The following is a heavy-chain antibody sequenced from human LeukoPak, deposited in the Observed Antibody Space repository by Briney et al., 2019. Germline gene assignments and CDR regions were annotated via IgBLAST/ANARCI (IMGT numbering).Heavy chain of an antibody. CDR3: ARDRGSYYYFDY. D-gene: IGHD1-26*01. V-gene: IGHV4-30-4*01. CDR2: IYYSGST. CDR1: GGSISSGDYY. Sequence: SETLSLTCTVSGGSISSGDYYWSWIRQPPGKGLEWIGYIYYSGSTYYNPSLKSRVTISVDTSENQFSLKLSSVTAADTAVYYCARDRGSYYYFDYWGQGTLVTVSS. J-gene: IGHJ4*02.